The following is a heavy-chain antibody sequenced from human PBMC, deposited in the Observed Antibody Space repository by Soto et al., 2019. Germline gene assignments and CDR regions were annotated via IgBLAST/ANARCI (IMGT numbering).Heavy chain of an antibody. J-gene: IGHJ4*02. CDR1: GFTFSSYR. CDR2: ISSSSSYI. CDR3: ASSTLGYSYGYFFDY. V-gene: IGHV3-21*01. D-gene: IGHD5-18*01. Sequence: PGGSLRLSCAASGFTFSSYRMNWVRQAPGKGLEWVSSISSSSSYIYYADSVKGRFTISRDNAKNSLYLQMNSLRAEDTAVYYCASSTLGYSYGYFFDYWGQGTLVTVSS.